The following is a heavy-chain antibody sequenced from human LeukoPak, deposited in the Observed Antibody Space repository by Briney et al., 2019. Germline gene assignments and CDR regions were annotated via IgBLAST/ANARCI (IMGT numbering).Heavy chain of an antibody. Sequence: GASVKVSCKASGYTFTSYGISWVRQAPGQGLEWMGWISAYNGNTNYAQKLQGRVTMTTDTSTSTGYMELRSLRSDDTAVYYCARAGGSSLYYYMDVWGKGTTVTVSS. CDR1: GYTFTSYG. V-gene: IGHV1-18*01. D-gene: IGHD6-13*01. J-gene: IGHJ6*03. CDR2: ISAYNGNT. CDR3: ARAGGSSLYYYMDV.